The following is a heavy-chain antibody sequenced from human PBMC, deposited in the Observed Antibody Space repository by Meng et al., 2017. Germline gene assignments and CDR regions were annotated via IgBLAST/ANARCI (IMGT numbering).Heavy chain of an antibody. V-gene: IGHV1-2*02. Sequence: QVQLVPSGAGGKKPGASVKVSCKASGYTFTGYYMHWVRQAPGQGLEWMGWINPNSGGTNYAQKFQGRVTMTRDTSISTAYMELSRLRSDDTAVYYCARTYSSGWYDEDYWGQGTLVTVSS. CDR3: ARTYSSGWYDEDY. CDR2: INPNSGGT. D-gene: IGHD6-19*01. CDR1: GYTFTGYY. J-gene: IGHJ4*02.